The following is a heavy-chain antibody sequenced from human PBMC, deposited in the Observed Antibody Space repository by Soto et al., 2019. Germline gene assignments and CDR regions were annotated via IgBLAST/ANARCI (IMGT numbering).Heavy chain of an antibody. Sequence: GASVKVSCKAPGYIFINYAMHCVHQAPGQGLEWMGWINAGNGNTKYSQKFQGRVTITRDTYASTAYMELSSLTSEDTAVYYCARDLSISSWDPFDYWXQGALVTVAS. CDR1: GYIFINYA. J-gene: IGHJ4*02. V-gene: IGHV1-3*01. CDR3: ARDLSISSWDPFDY. D-gene: IGHD6-13*01. CDR2: INAGNGNT.